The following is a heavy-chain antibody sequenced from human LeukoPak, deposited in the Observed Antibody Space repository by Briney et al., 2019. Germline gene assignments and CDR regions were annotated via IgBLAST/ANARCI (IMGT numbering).Heavy chain of an antibody. V-gene: IGHV3-21*01. CDR3: ARDEGSSWYRPYYYYGMDV. D-gene: IGHD6-13*01. J-gene: IGHJ6*02. CDR1: GFTFSSYS. Sequence: TGGSLRLSCAASGFTFSSYSMNWVRQAPGKGLEWVSSISSSSSYIYYADSVKGRFTISRDNAKNSLYLQMNSLRAEDTAVYYCARDEGSSWYRPYYYYGMDVWGQGTTVTVSS. CDR2: ISSSSSYI.